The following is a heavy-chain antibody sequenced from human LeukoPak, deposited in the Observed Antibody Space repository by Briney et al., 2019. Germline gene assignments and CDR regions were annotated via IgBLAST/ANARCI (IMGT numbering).Heavy chain of an antibody. V-gene: IGHV3-23*01. CDR3: AKSIAGYSIGWWGQGYYFDY. CDR2: ISKRGDNT. CDR1: GFAFSTYG. J-gene: IGHJ4*02. D-gene: IGHD6-19*01. Sequence: GGSLRLSCVASGFAFSTYGMSWVRQAPGKGLESVSSISKRGDNTYYADSVKCRFTISRDSSKNTLDLQMNNLIADDTAVYYCAKSIAGYSIGWWGQGYYFDYWGQGILFTVSS.